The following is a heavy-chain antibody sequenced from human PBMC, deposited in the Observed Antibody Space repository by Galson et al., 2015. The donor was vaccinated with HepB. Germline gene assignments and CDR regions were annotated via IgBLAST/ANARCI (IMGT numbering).Heavy chain of an antibody. CDR2: FDPEDGET. CDR3: ATDWKAVGYYFDY. J-gene: IGHJ4*02. D-gene: IGHD1-1*01. V-gene: IGHV1-24*01. Sequence: SVKVSCKVSGYTLTELSMHWARQAPGKGLEWMGGFDPEDGETIYAQKFQGRVTMTEDTSTDTAYMELSSLRSEDTAVYYCATDWKAVGYYFDYWGQGTLVTVSS. CDR1: GYTLTELS.